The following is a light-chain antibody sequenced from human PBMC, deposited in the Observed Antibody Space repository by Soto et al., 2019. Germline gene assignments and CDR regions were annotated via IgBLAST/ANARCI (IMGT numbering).Light chain of an antibody. CDR2: EVN. V-gene: IGLV2-8*01. CDR3: SSFAVSNSLV. Sequence: QSVLTQPPSASGSPGQSVTISCTGTSNDVGGYNYVSWYQQHPGKAPKLMIYEVNKRPSGVPDRFSGSKSGNTAPLTVSGLQAEDEADYYCSSFAVSNSLVFGTGTKVTVL. J-gene: IGLJ1*01. CDR1: SNDVGGYNY.